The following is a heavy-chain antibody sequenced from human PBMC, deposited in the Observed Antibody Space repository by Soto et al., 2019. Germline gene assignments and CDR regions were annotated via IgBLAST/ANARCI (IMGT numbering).Heavy chain of an antibody. D-gene: IGHD1-26*01. V-gene: IGHV3-30*03. CDR1: GFNFGFFG. Sequence: QIPLVESGGDVVQPGKSLRLSCAASGFNFGFFGMHWVRQAPGKGLEWVAFISGAGINTQYADSVRGRFTLSRDYSRKTMYLQMDSLRDEDTALYYCARGNLSFDFDSWGLGTLVTVSS. J-gene: IGHJ4*02. CDR3: ARGNLSFDFDS. CDR2: ISGAGINT.